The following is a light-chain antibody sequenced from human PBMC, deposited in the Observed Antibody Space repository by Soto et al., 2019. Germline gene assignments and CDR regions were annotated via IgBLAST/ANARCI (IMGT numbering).Light chain of an antibody. V-gene: IGLV2-11*01. Sequence: QSALTQPRSVSGSPGQSVTISCTGTSSDVGGYDYVSWYQHHPGKAPKFIIFDVSSRPSGVPDRFSGSKSGNTAYLTISGLQAEDEADYYCCSLAGGNILRGFGGGTKVTVL. J-gene: IGLJ2*01. CDR2: DVS. CDR3: CSLAGGNILRG. CDR1: SSDVGGYDY.